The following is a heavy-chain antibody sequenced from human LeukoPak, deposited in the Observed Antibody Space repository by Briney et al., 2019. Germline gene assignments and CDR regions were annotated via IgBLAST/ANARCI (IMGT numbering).Heavy chain of an antibody. J-gene: IGHJ6*03. D-gene: IGHD3-3*01. V-gene: IGHV1-8*03. CDR1: GYTFTNYD. Sequence: ASVKVSCKASGYTFTNYDINWVRQATGQWLEWMGWMNPNSGNSGSAQKFQGRITITRNTSINTAYMELSSLRSEDTAVYYCARQPGNFWSGYYMDVWGKGTTVTVSS. CDR3: ARQPGNFWSGYYMDV. CDR2: MNPNSGNS.